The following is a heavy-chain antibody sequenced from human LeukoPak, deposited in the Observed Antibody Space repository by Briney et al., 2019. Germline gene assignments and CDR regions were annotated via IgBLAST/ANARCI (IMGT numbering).Heavy chain of an antibody. D-gene: IGHD3-10*01. CDR1: GFTFSSYW. CDR2: ISGSGGST. J-gene: IGHJ6*03. CDR3: AKPYGDYYYYYMDV. Sequence: GGSLRLSCAASGFTFSSYWMHWVRQAPGKGLVWVSAISGSGGSTYYADSVKGRFTISRDNSKNTLYLQMNSLRAEDTAVYYCAKPYGDYYYYYMDVWGKGTTVTVSS. V-gene: IGHV3-23*01.